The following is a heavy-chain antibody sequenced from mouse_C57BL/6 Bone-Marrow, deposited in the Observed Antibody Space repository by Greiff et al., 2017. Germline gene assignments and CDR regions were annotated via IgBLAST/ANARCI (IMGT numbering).Heavy chain of an antibody. Sequence: EVMLVESGGDLVKPGGSLKLSCAASGFTFSSYGMSWVRQTPDKRLEWVATISSGGSYTYYPDNVKGRFTISRDNAKNTLYLQMSSLKAEDTAMYYCARHQTAQASFAYWGQGTLVTVSA. J-gene: IGHJ3*01. CDR1: GFTFSSYG. CDR2: ISSGGSYT. D-gene: IGHD3-2*02. CDR3: ARHQTAQASFAY. V-gene: IGHV5-6*01.